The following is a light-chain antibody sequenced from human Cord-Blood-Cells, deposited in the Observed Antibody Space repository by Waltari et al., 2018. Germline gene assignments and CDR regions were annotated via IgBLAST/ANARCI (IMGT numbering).Light chain of an antibody. CDR1: SSDVGSYNL. V-gene: IGLV2-23*01. Sequence: QSALTQPASVSGSPGQSITIPCTGTSSDVGSYNLVSWYKQHPGKAPKPMIYEGSKRPSGVSNRFSGSKSGNTASLTISGLQAEDEADYYCCSYAGSSTLVFGGGTKLTVL. CDR3: CSYAGSSTLV. CDR2: EGS. J-gene: IGLJ3*02.